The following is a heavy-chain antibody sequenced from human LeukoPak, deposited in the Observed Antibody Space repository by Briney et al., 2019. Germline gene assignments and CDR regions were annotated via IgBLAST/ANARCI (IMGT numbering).Heavy chain of an antibody. CDR2: ISGSGGRT. Sequence: GGSLRLSCAASGFTFARYGMHWVRQAPGKGLQWVSAISGSGGRTYYADSVKGRFTTSRDNAKNTLYLQMNSLRADDTAVYCCATEGGAVADYWGQGTLVTVSS. J-gene: IGHJ4*02. CDR3: ATEGGAVADY. V-gene: IGHV3-23*01. D-gene: IGHD3-16*01. CDR1: GFTFARYG.